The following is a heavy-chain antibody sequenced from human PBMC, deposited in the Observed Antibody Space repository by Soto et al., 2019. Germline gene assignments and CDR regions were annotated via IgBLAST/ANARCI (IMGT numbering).Heavy chain of an antibody. CDR2: ILNDGSNR. V-gene: IGHV3-33*01. Sequence: QVQLVESGGGVVQPGRSLRLSCAASGFTFSNYGMHWVRQAPGKGLEWVAVILNDGSNRYHADSVKDRFTISRDNSKNMLYLQMNSLRAEDTAVYYCARDDEYSGNGMDVWGQWTTVTVS. D-gene: IGHD3-10*01. CDR3: ARDDEYSGNGMDV. CDR1: GFTFSNYG. J-gene: IGHJ6*02.